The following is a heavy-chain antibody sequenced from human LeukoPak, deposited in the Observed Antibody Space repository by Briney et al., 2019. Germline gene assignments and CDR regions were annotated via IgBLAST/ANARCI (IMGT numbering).Heavy chain of an antibody. J-gene: IGHJ4*02. V-gene: IGHV3-21*01. CDR3: ARGAYSSGWAYFDH. CDR1: GFTFRTYS. CDR2: ITSSSSYI. D-gene: IGHD6-19*01. Sequence: GGSLRLSCAASGFTFRTYSMNWVRQAPGKGLEWVSSITSSSSYIYYADSVKGRFTISRDDATNSLYLQMNSLRAEDTAVYYCARGAYSSGWAYFDHWGQGTLVTVSS.